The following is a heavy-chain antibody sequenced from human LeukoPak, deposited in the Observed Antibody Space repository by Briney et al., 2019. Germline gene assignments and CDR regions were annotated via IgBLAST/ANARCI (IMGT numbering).Heavy chain of an antibody. D-gene: IGHD3-22*01. Sequence: GGSLRLSCAASGFTFSSYSMNWVRQAPGKGLEWVSSISSSSSYIYYADSVKGRFTISRDNAKNSLYLQMNSLRAEDTAVYYCACISSGYYYVGSLAFDIWGQGTMVTVSS. CDR1: GFTFSSYS. CDR2: ISSSSSYI. CDR3: ACISSGYYYVGSLAFDI. J-gene: IGHJ3*02. V-gene: IGHV3-21*01.